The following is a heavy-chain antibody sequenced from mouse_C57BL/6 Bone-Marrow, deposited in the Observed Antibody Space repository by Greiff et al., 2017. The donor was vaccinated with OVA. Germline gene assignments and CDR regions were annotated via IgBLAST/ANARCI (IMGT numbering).Heavy chain of an antibody. CDR3: TRVPQNWHYFDY. V-gene: IGHV5-9-1*02. Sequence: EVQRVESGEGLVKPGGSLKLSCAASGFTFSSYAMSWVRQTPEKRLEWVAYISSGGDYIYYADTVKGRFTISRDNARNTLYLQMSSLKSEDTAMYDCTRVPQNWHYFDYWGQGTTLTVSS. CDR1: GFTFSSYA. J-gene: IGHJ2*01. CDR2: ISSGGDYI. D-gene: IGHD4-1*01.